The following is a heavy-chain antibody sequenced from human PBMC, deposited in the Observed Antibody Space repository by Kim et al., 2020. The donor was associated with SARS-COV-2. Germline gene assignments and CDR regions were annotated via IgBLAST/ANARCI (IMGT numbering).Heavy chain of an antibody. CDR2: IWYDGSSK. CDR3: ARDTRDYYGMDV. Sequence: GGSLRLSCAASGFTFSSYSMHWVRQAPGKGLEWVSVIWYDGSSKYYADSVKGRFTISRDNSKNTLYLQMNSLRAEDTTVYYCARDTRDYYGMDVWGQGTTVTVSS. J-gene: IGHJ6*02. V-gene: IGHV3-33*01. CDR1: GFTFSSYS.